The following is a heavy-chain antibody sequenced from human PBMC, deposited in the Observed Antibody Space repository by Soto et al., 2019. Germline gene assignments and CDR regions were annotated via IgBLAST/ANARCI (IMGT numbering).Heavy chain of an antibody. CDR1: GTSFSGYY. CDR2: INPSGST. Sequence: QVLLQQWGAGLLKPSETLSLTCAVYGTSFSGYYWSWIRQPPGEGLEWIGEINPSGSTNYNPSLESRVTISVATSQNQFSLPLSSVTAADTAVYYCARVVASLGPDYWGQGTLVTVSS. CDR3: ARVVASLGPDY. J-gene: IGHJ4*02. D-gene: IGHD7-27*01. V-gene: IGHV4-34*01.